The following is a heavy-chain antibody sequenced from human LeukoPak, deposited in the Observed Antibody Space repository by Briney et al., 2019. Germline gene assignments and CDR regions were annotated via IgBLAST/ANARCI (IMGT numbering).Heavy chain of an antibody. D-gene: IGHD2/OR15-2a*01. V-gene: IGHV4-34*01. CDR2: INDSGTT. Sequence: SETLSLTCAVYGGSFSGYYWSWIRQSPGKGLEWIGEINDSGTTNCNPSLKSRVTLSVDTSKNQFSLRLSSVTAADTAVYYCARRLVDSTAGQVSDHWGQGTLVTVSS. CDR3: ARRLVDSTAGQVSDH. CDR1: GGSFSGYY. J-gene: IGHJ4*02.